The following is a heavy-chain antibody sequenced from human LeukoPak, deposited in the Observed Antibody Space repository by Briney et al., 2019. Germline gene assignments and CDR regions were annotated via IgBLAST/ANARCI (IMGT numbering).Heavy chain of an antibody. D-gene: IGHD3-9*01. CDR1: GFTFNTLN. V-gene: IGHV3-21*01. CDR3: ARGHYDVLAASYKWTPDY. Sequence: TGGSLRLSCAASGFTFNTLNMNWVRQAPGKGLEWVSSITSGGDYIYYADSVKGRFTTPRDNAKNSLSLQLNSLRVEDTAVYYSARGHYDVLAASYKWTPDYWGQGTLVTVSS. J-gene: IGHJ4*02. CDR2: ITSGGDYI.